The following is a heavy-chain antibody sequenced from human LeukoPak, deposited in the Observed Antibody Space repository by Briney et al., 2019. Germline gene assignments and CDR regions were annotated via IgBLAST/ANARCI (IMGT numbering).Heavy chain of an antibody. CDR3: ARQFGFYYDTSGFPEFFQD. Sequence: GGSLRLSCAASGVSVSENYMSWVRQAPGKGLEWVSVMDNSDYTYYSDAVNGRFTISRDSSTNTLYLQMNSLRAEDTATYYCARQFGFYYDTSGFPEFFQDWGQGTLVIVSS. CDR1: GVSVSENY. D-gene: IGHD3-22*01. J-gene: IGHJ1*01. CDR2: MDNSDYT. V-gene: IGHV3-66*04.